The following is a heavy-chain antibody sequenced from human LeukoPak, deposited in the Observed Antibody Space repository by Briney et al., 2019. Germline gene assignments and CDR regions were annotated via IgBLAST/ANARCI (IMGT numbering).Heavy chain of an antibody. V-gene: IGHV3-43*01. Sequence: GGSLRLSCAASGFTFDDYTMHWVRQAPGKGLEWVSLISWDGGSTYHADSVKGRFTISRDNSKNSLYLQMNSLRTEDTALYYCAKDGGVEMATITYYYGMDVWGQGTTVTVSS. CDR2: ISWDGGST. J-gene: IGHJ6*02. D-gene: IGHD5-24*01. CDR1: GFTFDDYT. CDR3: AKDGGVEMATITYYYGMDV.